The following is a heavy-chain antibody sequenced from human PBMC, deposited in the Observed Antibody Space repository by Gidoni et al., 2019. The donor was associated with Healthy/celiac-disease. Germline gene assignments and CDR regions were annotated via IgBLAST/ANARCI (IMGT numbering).Heavy chain of an antibody. D-gene: IGHD3-22*01. CDR2: IKQDGSEK. CDR3: ARNNYYDSSGYYGFHWYFDL. J-gene: IGHJ2*01. CDR1: GFHFSSYW. V-gene: IGHV3-7*01. Sequence: EVQLVESGGGLVQPGGSLRLSCAASGFHFSSYWMSWVRQAPGKGLEWVANIKQDGSEKYYVDSVKGRFTISRDNAKNSLYLQMNSLRAEDTAVYYCARNNYYDSSGYYGFHWYFDLWGRGTLVTVSS.